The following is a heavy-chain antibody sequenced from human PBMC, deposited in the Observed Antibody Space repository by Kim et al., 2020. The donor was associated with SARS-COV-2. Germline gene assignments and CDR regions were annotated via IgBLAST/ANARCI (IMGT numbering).Heavy chain of an antibody. V-gene: IGHV4-4*07. CDR2: IYTSGST. J-gene: IGHJ6*02. CDR3: ARVSNWDYYYYGMDV. Sequence: SDTLTLTCTVSGGSISSYYWSWIRQPAGKGLEWIGRIYTSGSTNYNPSLKSRVTMSVDTSKNQFSLKLSSVTAADTAVYYCARVSNWDYYYYGMDVWGQGTTVTVSS. D-gene: IGHD3-16*01. CDR1: GGSISSYY.